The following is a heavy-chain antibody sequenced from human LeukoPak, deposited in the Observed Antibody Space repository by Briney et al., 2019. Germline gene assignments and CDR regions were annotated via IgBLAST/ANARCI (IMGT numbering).Heavy chain of an antibody. J-gene: IGHJ3*02. Sequence: SETLSLTCTVSGGSISSSSYYWGWIRQPPGKGLEWIGSIFYTGTTYCNPSLKSRVTISVDTSKNQFSLNLSSVTAADTAVYYCPRPQRASAALDAFDIWGQGTMVTVSS. CDR1: GGSISSSSYY. V-gene: IGHV4-39*01. D-gene: IGHD6-13*01. CDR3: PRPQRASAALDAFDI. CDR2: IFYTGTT.